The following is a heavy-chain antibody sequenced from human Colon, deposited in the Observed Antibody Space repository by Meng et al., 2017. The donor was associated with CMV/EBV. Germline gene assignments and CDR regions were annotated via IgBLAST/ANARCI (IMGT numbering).Heavy chain of an antibody. CDR1: GFTFDDYA. Sequence: GGSLRLSCAASGFTFDDYAMHWVRQAPGKGLEWVSSITWNSGRTGYVDSVEGRFTISRDNAKNSLYLQMNGLRAEDTAVYFCARDSLPYCGGHCFNDYWGQGTLVTVSS. J-gene: IGHJ4*02. V-gene: IGHV3-9*01. CDR2: ITWNSGRT. CDR3: ARDSLPYCGGHCFNDY. D-gene: IGHD2-21*01.